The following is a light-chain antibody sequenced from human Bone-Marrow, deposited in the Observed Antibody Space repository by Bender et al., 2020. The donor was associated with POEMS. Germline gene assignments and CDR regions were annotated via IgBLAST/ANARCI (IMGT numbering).Light chain of an antibody. Sequence: QSVLTQPPSASATPGQRVTMSCSGSSSNIGDNTVSWYQQVPGTAPKLLIYDNNLRPSGVPDRFSGSKSGASASLAISGLQSEDEADYYCATWDDSLNGWVFGGGTKLTVL. CDR1: SSNIGDNT. J-gene: IGLJ3*02. CDR2: DNN. V-gene: IGLV1-44*01. CDR3: ATWDDSLNGWV.